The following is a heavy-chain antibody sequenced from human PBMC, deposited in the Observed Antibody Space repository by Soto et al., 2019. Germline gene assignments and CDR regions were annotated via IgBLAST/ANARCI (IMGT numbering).Heavy chain of an antibody. Sequence: GESLKISCKGSGYSFTSYWIGWVRQMPGKGLEWMGIIYPGDSDTRYSPSFQGQVTISADKSISTAYLQWSSLKASDTAMYYCARGLSPLYYYDSSGYYGGGGYYFDYWGQGTLVTVSS. CDR1: GYSFTSYW. J-gene: IGHJ4*02. D-gene: IGHD3-22*01. CDR2: IYPGDSDT. CDR3: ARGLSPLYYYDSSGYYGGGGYYFDY. V-gene: IGHV5-51*01.